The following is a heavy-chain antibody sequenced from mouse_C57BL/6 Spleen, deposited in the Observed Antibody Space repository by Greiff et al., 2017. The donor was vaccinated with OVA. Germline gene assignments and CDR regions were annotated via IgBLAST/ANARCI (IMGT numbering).Heavy chain of an antibody. J-gene: IGHJ1*03. CDR1: GYTFTSYW. CDR3: ARSGRRPWYLDV. V-gene: IGHV1-61*01. D-gene: IGHD2-12*01. Sequence: QVQLQQPGAELVRPGSSVKLSCKASGYTFTSYWMDWVKQRPGQGLEWIGNIYPSDSETHYNQKFKDKATLTVDKSSSTAYMQLSSLTSEDSAVYYCARSGRRPWYLDVWGRGTTVTVSS. CDR2: IYPSDSET.